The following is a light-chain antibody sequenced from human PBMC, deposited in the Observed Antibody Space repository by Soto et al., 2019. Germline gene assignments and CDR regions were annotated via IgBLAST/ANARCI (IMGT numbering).Light chain of an antibody. CDR3: QSYDRSLSGVI. CDR1: SSNIGAGYD. V-gene: IGLV1-40*01. CDR2: NNN. J-gene: IGLJ2*01. Sequence: QSVLTQPPSVSGAPGQRVTISCTGSSSNIGAGYDVHWYQHLPGTASKLLIYNNNNRPSGVPDRISGSRSGTSASLAITGLQAEDEADYYCQSYDRSLSGVIFGGGTKLTVL.